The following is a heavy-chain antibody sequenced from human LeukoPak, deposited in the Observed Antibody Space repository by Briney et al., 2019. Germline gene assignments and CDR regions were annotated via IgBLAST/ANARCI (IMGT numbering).Heavy chain of an antibody. D-gene: IGHD6-13*01. CDR2: IYDSGST. Sequence: SETLSLTCTVSGGSISSSSHYWGWVRQPPGKGLEWIGSIYDSGSTYHNPSLKSRVTISVDTSKNQFSLKLTSMTAADTAVYYCARHAWGSSWYYWFDPWGQGTLVTVSS. CDR1: GGSISSSSHY. J-gene: IGHJ5*02. CDR3: ARHAWGSSWYYWFDP. V-gene: IGHV4-39*01.